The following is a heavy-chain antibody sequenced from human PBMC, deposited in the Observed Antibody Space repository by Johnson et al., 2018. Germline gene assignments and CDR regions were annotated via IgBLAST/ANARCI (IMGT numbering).Heavy chain of an antibody. CDR3: AKDRYSSGREYFQH. Sequence: VQLVETGGGVVQPGRSLRLSCAASGFTFSSYAMHWVRQAPGKGLEWVAVISYDGSNKYYADSVKGRFTISRDNSKNTLYLQMNSLRAEDTAVYYCAKDRYSSGREYFQHWGQGTLVTFSS. CDR1: GFTFSSYA. J-gene: IGHJ1*01. D-gene: IGHD6-19*01. V-gene: IGHV3-30*04. CDR2: ISYDGSNK.